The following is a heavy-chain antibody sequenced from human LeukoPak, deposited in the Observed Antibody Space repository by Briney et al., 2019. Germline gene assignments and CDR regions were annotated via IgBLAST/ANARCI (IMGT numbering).Heavy chain of an antibody. CDR2: INHSGST. CDR3: ARGRGLERRLYFDY. J-gene: IGHJ4*02. D-gene: IGHD1-1*01. Sequence: PSETLSLTCAVYGGSFSGYYWSWIRQPPGKGLEWIGEINHSGSTNYNPSLKSRVTISVDTSKNQFSLKLSSVTAADTAVYYCARGRGLERRLYFDYWGQGTLVTVSS. CDR1: GGSFSGYY. V-gene: IGHV4-34*01.